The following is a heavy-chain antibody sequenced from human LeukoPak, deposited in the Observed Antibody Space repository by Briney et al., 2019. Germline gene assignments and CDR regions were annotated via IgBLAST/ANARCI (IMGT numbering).Heavy chain of an antibody. J-gene: IGHJ4*02. CDR2: IYYSGST. Sequence: SQTLSLTCTVSGGSISSGGYYWSCIRQHPGKGLEWIGYIYYSGSTYYNLSLKSRVTISVDTSKNQFSLKLSSVTAADTAVYYCASGYFHRDYFDYWGQGTLVTVFS. V-gene: IGHV4-31*03. CDR1: GGSISSGGYY. CDR3: ASGYFHRDYFDY. D-gene: IGHD3-22*01.